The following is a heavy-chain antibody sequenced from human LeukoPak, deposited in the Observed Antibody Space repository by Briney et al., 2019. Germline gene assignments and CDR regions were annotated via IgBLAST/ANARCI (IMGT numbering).Heavy chain of an antibody. CDR3: AKGLGFGSGSLGI. CDR2: ISGPGGST. J-gene: IGHJ3*02. V-gene: IGHV3-23*01. CDR1: GFTFSSYA. Sequence: GGSLRLSCAASGFTFSSYAMSLVHQAPGKGLEWVSVISGPGGSTYYADSVNGRFTISRDNSKNTLYLQMNSLRAEDAAVYYCAKGLGFGSGSLGIWGQGTMVTVSS. D-gene: IGHD3-3*01.